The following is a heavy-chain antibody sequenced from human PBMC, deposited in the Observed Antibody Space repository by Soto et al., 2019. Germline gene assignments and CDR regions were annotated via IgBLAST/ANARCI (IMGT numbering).Heavy chain of an antibody. CDR1: GYTVTGYD. CDR2: MNPNTGYT. D-gene: IGHD6-19*01. CDR3: ATWLKEAGIGGNHYYGMDV. J-gene: IGHJ6*02. Sequence: ASVKVSCKASGYTVTGYDIHWVRQATGQGLEWMGWMNPNTGYTANAQKFQGRVTITRNISTSTANMELSSLRSEDTAVYYCATWLKEAGIGGNHYYGMDVWGQGTTVTVSS. V-gene: IGHV1-8*01.